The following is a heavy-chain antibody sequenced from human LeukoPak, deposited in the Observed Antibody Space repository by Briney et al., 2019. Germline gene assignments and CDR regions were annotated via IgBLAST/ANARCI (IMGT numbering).Heavy chain of an antibody. J-gene: IGHJ4*02. D-gene: IGHD3-10*01. CDR1: GASINGHY. CDR3: ARSYGQLFGDPLGLDS. Sequence: PSETLSLTCTVSGASINGHYWGWIRQPPGKGLEWVGYVFSSGSTSYKPSLRRRATIIIDTSRNQFSLSLHSVTAADTAVYYCARSYGQLFGDPLGLDSWGQGTLVTVSS. V-gene: IGHV4-59*08. CDR2: VFSSGST.